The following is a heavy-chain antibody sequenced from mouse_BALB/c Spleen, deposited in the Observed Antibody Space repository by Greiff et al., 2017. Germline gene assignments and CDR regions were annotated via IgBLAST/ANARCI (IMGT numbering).Heavy chain of an antibody. Sequence: EVQLVESGGGLVQPGGSRKLSCAASGFTFSSFGMHWVRQAPEKGLEWVAYISSGSSTIYYADTVKGRFTISRDNPKNTLFLQMTSLRSEDTAMYYCARRCSSLGLLYYFDYWGQGTTLTVSS. CDR2: ISSGSSTI. J-gene: IGHJ2*01. V-gene: IGHV5-17*02. D-gene: IGHD1-2*01. CDR1: GFTFSSFG. CDR3: ARRCSSLGLLYYFDY.